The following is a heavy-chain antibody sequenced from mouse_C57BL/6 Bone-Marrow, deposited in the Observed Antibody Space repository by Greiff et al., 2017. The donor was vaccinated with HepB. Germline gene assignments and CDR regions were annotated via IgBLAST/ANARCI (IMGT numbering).Heavy chain of an antibody. CDR3: ARGDYYSNYGAMDY. V-gene: IGHV1-66*01. CDR1: GYSFTSYY. D-gene: IGHD2-5*01. Sequence: QVQLQQSGPELVKPGASVKISCKASGYSFTSYYIHWVKQRPGQGLEWIGWIYPGSGNTKYNEKFKGKATLTADTSSSTAYMQLSSLTSEDSAVYYCARGDYYSNYGAMDYWGQGTSATVSS. J-gene: IGHJ4*01. CDR2: IYPGSGNT.